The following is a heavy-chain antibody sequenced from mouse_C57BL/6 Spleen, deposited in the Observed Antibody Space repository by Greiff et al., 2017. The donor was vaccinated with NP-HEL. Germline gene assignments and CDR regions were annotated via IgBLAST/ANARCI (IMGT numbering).Heavy chain of an antibody. V-gene: IGHV1-18*01. CDR3: ARELDDGSSPFAY. D-gene: IGHD1-1*01. J-gene: IGHJ3*01. Sequence: EVQLLQSGPELVKPGASVKIPCKASGYTFTDYNMDWVKQSPGKSLEWIGDINHNNGGTIYNQKFKGKATLTVDKSSSTTYMELRSLTSEDTAVYYCARELDDGSSPFAYWGQGTLVTVSA. CDR2: INHNNGGT. CDR1: GYTFTDYN.